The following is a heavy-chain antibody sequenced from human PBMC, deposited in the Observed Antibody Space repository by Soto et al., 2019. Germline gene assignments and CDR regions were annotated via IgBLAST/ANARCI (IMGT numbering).Heavy chain of an antibody. CDR2: THYGGSN. CDR1: VGSISSISSY. J-gene: IGHJ4*02. D-gene: IGHD3-22*01. CDR3: ARHNYELEFPKE. V-gene: IGHV4-39*01. Sequence: QLQLQESGPGLVKPSETLSLTCTVSVGSISSISSYWRWIRQPPEKGLEWIGSTHYGGSNYYNPSLKSRVTLSVETSKNQSSLRLSSVTAADTAVYSCARHNYELEFPKEWGQGTLVTVSS.